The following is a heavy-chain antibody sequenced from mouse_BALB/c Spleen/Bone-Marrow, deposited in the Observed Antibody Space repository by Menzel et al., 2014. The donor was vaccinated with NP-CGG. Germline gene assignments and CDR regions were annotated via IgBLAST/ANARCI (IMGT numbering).Heavy chain of an antibody. CDR1: GFTFSRFG. V-gene: IGHV5-17*02. CDR2: ISSGSSSI. J-gene: IGHJ2*01. Sequence: EVMLVESGGGLVQPGGSRELSCAASGFTFSRFGMHWVRQAPEKGLEWVAFISSGSSSIYYTDTVKGRFTISRDNPKNTLFPQMTSLRSEDTAMYYCGRGDYWGQGTTLTVSS. CDR3: GRGDY.